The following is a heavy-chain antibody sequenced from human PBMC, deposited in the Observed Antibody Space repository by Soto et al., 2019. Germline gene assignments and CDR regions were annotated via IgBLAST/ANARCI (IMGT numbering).Heavy chain of an antibody. CDR1: GFTFSSYA. CDR3: AKGQGWSYYYDS. V-gene: IGHV3-23*01. Sequence: EVQLLESGGGLVQPGGSLRLSCAASGFTFSSYAMSWVRLAPGKGLEWCSSIGGSGGTYYADSVKGRFTISRDNSKNMLYLPLSSLRAEDTAMYYCAKGQGWSYYYDSWGQGTRVTVSS. J-gene: IGHJ4*02. CDR2: IGGSGGT. D-gene: IGHD2-15*01.